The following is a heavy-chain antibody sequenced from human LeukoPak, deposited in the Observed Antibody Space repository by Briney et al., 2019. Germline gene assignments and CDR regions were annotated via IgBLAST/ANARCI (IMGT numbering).Heavy chain of an antibody. Sequence: ASVKVSCKASGYTFTGYYMHWVRQAPGQGLEWMGWINPNSGGTNYAQKFQGRVTMTRDTSTSTAYMELSRLRSDDTALYYCARERREYSYGSFIGDYWGQGTLVTVSS. CDR3: ARERREYSYGSFIGDY. V-gene: IGHV1-2*02. D-gene: IGHD5-18*01. J-gene: IGHJ4*02. CDR2: INPNSGGT. CDR1: GYTFTGYY.